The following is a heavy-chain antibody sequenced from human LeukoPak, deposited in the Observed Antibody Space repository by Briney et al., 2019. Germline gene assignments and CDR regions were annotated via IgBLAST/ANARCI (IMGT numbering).Heavy chain of an antibody. Sequence: GGSLRLSCAASGFTFSSYAMSWVRQAPGKGLEWVSAISGSGGSTYYADSVKGRFTISRDNSKNTLYLQMNSLRAEDTAVYYCARAPYYYDSSGSFYFDYWGQGTLVTVSP. CDR3: ARAPYYYDSSGSFYFDY. D-gene: IGHD3-22*01. V-gene: IGHV3-23*01. CDR1: GFTFSSYA. J-gene: IGHJ4*02. CDR2: ISGSGGST.